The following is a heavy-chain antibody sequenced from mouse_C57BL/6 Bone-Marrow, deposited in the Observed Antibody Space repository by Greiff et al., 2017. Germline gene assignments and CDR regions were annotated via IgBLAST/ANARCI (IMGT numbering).Heavy chain of an antibody. D-gene: IGHD2-5*01. CDR3: ARPYYSNYWYFDV. V-gene: IGHV1-55*01. CDR1: GYTFTSYW. CDR2: IYPGSGST. Sequence: QVQLQQPGAELVKPGASVKMSCKASGYTFTSYWITWVKQRPGQGLEWIGNIYPGSGSTNYDEKFNGKTPLTVDTSSSTAYMQLSSLTSEDSAVYYCARPYYSNYWYFDVWGTGTTVTVSS. J-gene: IGHJ1*03.